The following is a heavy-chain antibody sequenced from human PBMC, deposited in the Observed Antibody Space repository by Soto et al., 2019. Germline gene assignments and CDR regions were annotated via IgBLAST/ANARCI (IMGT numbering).Heavy chain of an antibody. V-gene: IGHV1-46*03. J-gene: IGHJ5*02. D-gene: IGHD2-8*01. CDR3: AREGYCTNGVCYTNWFDP. Sequence: ASVKVSCKASGYTFTSYNMHWVRQTPGQGLEWMGIINPSGGSTSYAQKYQGRVTMTRDTSTSTVYMELSSLRSEDTAVYYCAREGYCTNGVCYTNWFDPWGQGTLVTVSS. CDR2: INPSGGST. CDR1: GYTFTSYN.